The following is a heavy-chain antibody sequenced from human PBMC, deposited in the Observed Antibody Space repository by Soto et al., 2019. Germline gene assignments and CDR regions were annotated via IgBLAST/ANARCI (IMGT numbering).Heavy chain of an antibody. Sequence: QITLKESGPTLVKPTQTLTLTCSFSGFSLSTTGVAVGWIRQPPGKALDWLALIFWDDDKHYNPSLKSRLTITKDTSKEQVVLTMTNMEPVDTATYYCVHSRGYLPLDHRGQGTLVTVSS. CDR2: IFWDDDK. J-gene: IGHJ4*02. CDR1: GFSLSTTGVA. CDR3: VHSRGYLPLDH. D-gene: IGHD5-18*01. V-gene: IGHV2-5*02.